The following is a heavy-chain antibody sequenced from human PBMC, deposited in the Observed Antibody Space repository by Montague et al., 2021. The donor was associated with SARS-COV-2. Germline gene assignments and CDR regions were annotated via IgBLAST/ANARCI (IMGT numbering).Heavy chain of an antibody. CDR3: ARLGDGVVPSPILGVGPDYSYYYMDV. Sequence: SETLSLTCAVHGTSFSGYYWNWIRQPPGKGLELIGEINHGGSTKYSPSLKRRLTISADTSKNQFSLKLTSVAAADTAVYYCARLGDGVVPSPILGVGPDYSYYYMDVWGKGTTVTVSS. CDR2: INHGGST. V-gene: IGHV4-34*01. J-gene: IGHJ6*03. CDR1: GTSFSGYY. D-gene: IGHD3-10*01.